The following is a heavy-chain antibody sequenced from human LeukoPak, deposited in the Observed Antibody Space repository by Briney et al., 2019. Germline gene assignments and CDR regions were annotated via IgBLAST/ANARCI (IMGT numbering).Heavy chain of an antibody. CDR2: IDRSGST. V-gene: IGHV4-34*01. J-gene: IGHJ4*02. D-gene: IGHD6-19*01. Sequence: SETLSLTCAVYGGSFSGYSWTWIRQPPGKGLEWIGEIDRSGSTNYNPALKSRLTISVDTSKNQFSLKLSSVTAADTAVYYCARWYSSGWAFDYWGQGTLVTVSS. CDR3: ARWYSSGWAFDY. CDR1: GGSFSGYS.